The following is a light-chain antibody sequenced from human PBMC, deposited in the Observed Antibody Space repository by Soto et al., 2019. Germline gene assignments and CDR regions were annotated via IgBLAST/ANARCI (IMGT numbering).Light chain of an antibody. V-gene: IGKV1-27*01. CDR2: TAS. Sequence: DIQMTQSPSSLSASVGDRVTITCRASQGISNYLAWYQQKPGKVPKLLIHTASTLQSDVPSRFSGRGSGTDFTLTISSLQPEDVATYYCQEYNNAPYYIFGPGTKVESK. J-gene: IGKJ3*01. CDR1: QGISNY. CDR3: QEYNNAPYYI.